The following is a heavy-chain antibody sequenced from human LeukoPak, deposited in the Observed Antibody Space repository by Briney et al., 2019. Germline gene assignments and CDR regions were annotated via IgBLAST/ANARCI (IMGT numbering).Heavy chain of an antibody. CDR2: ISGSGGST. CDR3: AKDFTMVRGVIIKGFDY. V-gene: IGHV3-23*01. CDR1: GFTFSRFA. D-gene: IGHD3-10*01. Sequence: GGSLRLSCAASGFTFSRFAMSWVRQAPGKGLEWVSAISGSGGSTYYADSVKGRFTISRDNSKNTLYLQMNSLRAEDTAVYYCAKDFTMVRGVIIKGFDYWGQGTLVTVSS. J-gene: IGHJ4*02.